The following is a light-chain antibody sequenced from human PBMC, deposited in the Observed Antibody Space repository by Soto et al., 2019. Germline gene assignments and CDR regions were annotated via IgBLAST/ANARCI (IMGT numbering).Light chain of an antibody. CDR2: DVS. CDR1: SSDVGAYNF. J-gene: IGLJ6*01. Sequence: QSALTQPASVSGSPGQSITISCTGTSSDVGAYNFVSWYQQHPGKVPKLMIFDVSSRPSGVSDRFSGSKSGNTASLPISGLQDEDEGDYYCSSYSSSSTHVFGSGTKVTVL. CDR3: SSYSSSSTHV. V-gene: IGLV2-14*03.